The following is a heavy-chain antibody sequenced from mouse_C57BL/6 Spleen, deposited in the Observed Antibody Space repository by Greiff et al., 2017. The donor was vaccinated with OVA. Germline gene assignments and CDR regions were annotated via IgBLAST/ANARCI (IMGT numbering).Heavy chain of an antibody. J-gene: IGHJ4*01. CDR3: ARTLYGKAMDY. V-gene: IGHV1-50*01. D-gene: IGHD1-1*01. CDR1: GYTFTSYW. CDR2: IDPSDSYT. Sequence: QVQLQQPGAELVKPGASVKLSCKASGYTFTSYWMQWVKQRPGQGLEWIGEIDPSDSYTNYNQKFKGKATLTVDTSSSTAYMQLSSLTSEDSAVYYCARTLYGKAMDYWGQGTSVTVSS.